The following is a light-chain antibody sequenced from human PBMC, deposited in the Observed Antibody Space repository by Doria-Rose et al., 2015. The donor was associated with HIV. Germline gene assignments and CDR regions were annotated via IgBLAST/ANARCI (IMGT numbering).Light chain of an antibody. CDR1: QSFSSTY. V-gene: IGKV3-20*01. CDR2: DGS. CDR3: HQYGTSWT. J-gene: IGKJ1*01. Sequence: TQSPGTLSLSPGERATLSCRASQSFSSTYLAWYQQKPGQAHSLLIYDGSTRATGIPDRFRASGSGTDFTLTINRLEPEGFALYYCHQYGTSWTFGQGTKVEI.